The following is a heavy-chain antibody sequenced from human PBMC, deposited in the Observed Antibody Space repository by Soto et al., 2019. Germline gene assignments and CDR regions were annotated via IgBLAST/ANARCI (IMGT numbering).Heavy chain of an antibody. J-gene: IGHJ6*02. CDR3: AAPPTHYYYYYGMDV. Sequence: QMPLVQSGPEVKKPGTSVKVSCKASGFTFTSSAVQWVRQARGQRLEWIGWIVVGSGNTNYAQKFQERVTITRDMSTSTAYMELSSLRSEDTAVYYCAAPPTHYYYYYGMDVWGQGTTVTVSS. D-gene: IGHD4-17*01. V-gene: IGHV1-58*01. CDR2: IVVGSGNT. CDR1: GFTFTSSA.